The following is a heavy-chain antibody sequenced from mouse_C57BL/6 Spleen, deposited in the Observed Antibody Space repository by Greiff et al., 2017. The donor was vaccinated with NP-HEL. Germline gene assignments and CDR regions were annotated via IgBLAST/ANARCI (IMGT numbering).Heavy chain of an antibody. D-gene: IGHD1-1*01. J-gene: IGHJ1*03. Sequence: VQLQQSGPELVKPGASVKISCKASGYAFSSSWMNWVKQRPGKGLEWIGRIYPGDGDTNYNGKFKGKATLTADKSSSPAYMQLSSLTSEDSAVYFCARSYYYGSSCGWYYDVWGTGTTVTVSS. CDR1: GYAFSSSW. CDR3: ARSYYYGSSCGWYYDV. CDR2: IYPGDGDT. V-gene: IGHV1-82*01.